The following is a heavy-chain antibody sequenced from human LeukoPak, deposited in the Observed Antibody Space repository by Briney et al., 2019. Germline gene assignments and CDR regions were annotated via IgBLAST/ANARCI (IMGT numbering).Heavy chain of an antibody. Sequence: ASVKVSCKASGYTFTGYYMHWVRQAPGQGLEWMGWINPNSGDTNFAQNFQGRVTMTRDTSISTVYMELSRLRSDDTAVYYCARVSQPHVLWGQGTLVTVSS. CDR3: ARVSQPHVL. V-gene: IGHV1-2*02. CDR1: GYTFTGYY. CDR2: INPNSGDT. D-gene: IGHD2-2*01. J-gene: IGHJ4*02.